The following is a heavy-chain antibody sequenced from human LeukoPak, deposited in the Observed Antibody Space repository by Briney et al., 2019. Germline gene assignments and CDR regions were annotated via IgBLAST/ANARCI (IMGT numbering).Heavy chain of an antibody. Sequence: GGSLRLSCAAPGFTFSSYGMHWVRQAPGKGLEWVAVISYDGSNKYYADSVKGRFTISRDNSKNTLYLQMNSLRAEDTAVYYCAKRGDPGYYDSSGYSHDYWGQGTLVTVSS. CDR1: GFTFSSYG. CDR2: ISYDGSNK. CDR3: AKRGDPGYYDSSGYSHDY. J-gene: IGHJ4*02. V-gene: IGHV3-30*18. D-gene: IGHD3-22*01.